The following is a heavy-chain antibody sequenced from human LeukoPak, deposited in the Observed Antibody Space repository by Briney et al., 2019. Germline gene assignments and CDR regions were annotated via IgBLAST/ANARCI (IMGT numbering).Heavy chain of an antibody. Sequence: GGSLRLSCAASGFTFSSYSMNWVRQAPGKGLEWVSCISSSRSYIYYADSVKRRFTISRDNAKNSLYLQMNSLRAEDTAVYYCARDDGLRGSYPDYWVQGTLVSVPS. J-gene: IGHJ4*02. CDR1: GFTFSSYS. D-gene: IGHD1-26*01. CDR2: ISSSRSYI. CDR3: ARDDGLRGSYPDY. V-gene: IGHV3-21*01.